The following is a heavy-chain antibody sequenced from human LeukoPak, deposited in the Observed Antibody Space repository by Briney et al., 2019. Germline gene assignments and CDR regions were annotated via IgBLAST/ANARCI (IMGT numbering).Heavy chain of an antibody. CDR2: ISSSGSYI. CDR3: AIPLKRAFYI. J-gene: IGHJ3*02. CDR1: GFTFSSYS. Sequence: GGSLRLSCAASGFTFSSYSMNWVRQAPGKGLEWVSSISSSGSYIYYADSVKGRFTISRDNAKNSLYLQMNSLRAENTAVYYCAIPLKRAFYISGQGTMVTAS. V-gene: IGHV3-21*01.